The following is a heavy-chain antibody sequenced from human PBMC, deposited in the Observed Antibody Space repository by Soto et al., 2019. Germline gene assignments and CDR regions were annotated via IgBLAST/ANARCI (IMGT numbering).Heavy chain of an antibody. CDR1: GFTFSSYG. CDR2: IWYDGSNK. CDR3: ARGVYSRNGYNDHGYYGMDV. D-gene: IGHD5-12*01. J-gene: IGHJ6*02. Sequence: GGSLRLSCAASGFTFSSYGMHWVRQAPGKGLEWVAVIWYDGSNKYYADSVKGRFTISRDNSKNTLYLQMNSLRAEDTAVYYCARGVYSRNGYNDHGYYGMDVWGQGTTVTVSS. V-gene: IGHV3-33*01.